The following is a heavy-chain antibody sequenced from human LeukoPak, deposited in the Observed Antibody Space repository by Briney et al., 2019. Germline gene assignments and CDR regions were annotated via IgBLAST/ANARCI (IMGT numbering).Heavy chain of an antibody. CDR2: INPNSGDT. J-gene: IGHJ4*02. CDR3: ARDLGYDSSGYHY. D-gene: IGHD3-22*01. Sequence: EASVKVSCKASGYTFTSYGISWVRQAPGQGLEWMGWINPNSGDTNYAQKFQGRVTMTRDTSISTAYMELSRLRSDDTAVYYCARDLGYDSSGYHYWGQGTLVTVSS. V-gene: IGHV1-2*02. CDR1: GYTFTSYG.